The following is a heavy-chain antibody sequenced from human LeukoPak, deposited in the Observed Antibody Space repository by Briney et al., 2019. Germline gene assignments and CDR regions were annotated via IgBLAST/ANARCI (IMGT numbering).Heavy chain of an antibody. CDR3: ARDRVGDWEYFDY. CDR2: ISSSGSTI. CDR1: GFTFSDYY. Sequence: PGGSLGLSCAASGFTFSDYYMSWIRQAPGKGLEWVSYISSSGSTIYYADSVKGRFTISRDNAKNSLYLQMNSLRAEDTAVYYCARDRVGDWEYFDYWGQGTLVTVSS. D-gene: IGHD1-26*01. V-gene: IGHV3-11*01. J-gene: IGHJ4*02.